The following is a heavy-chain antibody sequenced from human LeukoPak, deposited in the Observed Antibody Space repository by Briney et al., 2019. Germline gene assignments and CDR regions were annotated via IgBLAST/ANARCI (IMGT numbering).Heavy chain of an antibody. V-gene: IGHV4-39*01. CDR1: GGSISSSSYS. Sequence: SETLSLTCTVSGGSISSSSYSWGWIRQPPGKGLEWIGSIYYSGSTYYNPSLKSRVTISVDTSKNQFSLKLSSVTAADTAVYYCARRSRWLQTIDYWGQGTLVTVSS. CDR3: ARRSRWLQTIDY. J-gene: IGHJ4*02. CDR2: IYYSGST. D-gene: IGHD5-12*01.